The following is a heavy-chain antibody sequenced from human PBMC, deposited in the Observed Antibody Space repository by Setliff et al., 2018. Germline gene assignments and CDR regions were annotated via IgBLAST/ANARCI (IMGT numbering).Heavy chain of an antibody. V-gene: IGHV1-69-2*01. J-gene: IGHJ4*02. CDR1: GYTFTDYY. CDR3: ARGRSSGWSTDGY. CDR2: VDPEDGET. Sequence: ASVKVSCKVSGYTFTDYYMHWVQQAPGKGLEWMGLVDPEDGETIYAEKFQGRVTITADTSTDTAYMELSSLRSEDTAVYYCARGRSSGWSTDGYWGQGTLVTVSS. D-gene: IGHD6-19*01.